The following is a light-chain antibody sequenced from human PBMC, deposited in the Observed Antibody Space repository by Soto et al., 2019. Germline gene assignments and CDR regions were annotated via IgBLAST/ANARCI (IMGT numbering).Light chain of an antibody. J-gene: IGKJ5*01. CDR2: DAS. Sequence: EIVLAQSPATLSLSPGERATLSCRASQSVTTYLAWYQHKPGQAPRLLIYDASTRATGIPARFSDSGSGTDFTLTISSLEPEDFAVYYCQQRSNWPPSITFGQGTRLEIK. CDR3: QQRSNWPPSIT. CDR1: QSVTTY. V-gene: IGKV3-11*01.